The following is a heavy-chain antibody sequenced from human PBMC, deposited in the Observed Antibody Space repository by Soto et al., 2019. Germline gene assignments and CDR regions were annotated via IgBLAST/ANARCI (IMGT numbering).Heavy chain of an antibody. CDR1: GYTFTSYA. CDR2: INAGNGST. V-gene: IGHV1-3*01. D-gene: IGHD3-3*01. Sequence: ASVKVSCKASGYTFTSYAMHWVRQAPGQRLEWMGWINAGNGSTKYSQKFQGRVTITRDTSASTAYMELSSLRSEDTAVYYCASPCYASGYDAFDIWGQGTMVTGSS. J-gene: IGHJ3*02. CDR3: ASPCYASGYDAFDI.